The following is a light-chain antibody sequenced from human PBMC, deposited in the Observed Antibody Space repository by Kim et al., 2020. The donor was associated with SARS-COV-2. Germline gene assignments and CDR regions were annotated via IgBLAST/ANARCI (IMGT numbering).Light chain of an antibody. CDR1: SLRIFY. V-gene: IGLV3-19*01. Sequence: SVALGQTVRITCQGDSLRIFYASWYQQKPGQAPRLVIYAKTNRPSGIPDRFSGSSSGNTASLTITGAQAEDEADYYCNSRDSTGNHSFGGGTKLTVL. J-gene: IGLJ2*01. CDR3: NSRDSTGNHS. CDR2: AKT.